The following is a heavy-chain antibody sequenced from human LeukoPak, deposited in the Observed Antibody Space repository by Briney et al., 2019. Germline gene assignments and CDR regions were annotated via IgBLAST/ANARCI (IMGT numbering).Heavy chain of an antibody. D-gene: IGHD4-17*01. CDR2: IKSDGSEI. CDR1: AFTLSRYW. J-gene: IGHJ4*02. V-gene: IGHV3-74*03. CDR3: ARVLFTVSDFDY. Sequence: GRSLRLSCAAAAFTLSRYWMNWVRHAPGKGMVWVSRIKSDGSEITYADSVKGRFTISRDNAKNTLYLQMNSLRAEDTAVYYCARVLFTVSDFDYWGQGTLVTVSS.